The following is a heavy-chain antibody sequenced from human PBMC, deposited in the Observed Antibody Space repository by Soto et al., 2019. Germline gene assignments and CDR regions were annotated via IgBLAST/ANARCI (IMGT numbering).Heavy chain of an antibody. Sequence: GGSLRLSCAASGFTFSSYAMSWVRQAPGKGLEWDSAISGSGGSTYYADSVKGRFTISRDNSKNTLYLQMNSLRAEDTAVYYCANGDILTGYYPWGQGTLVTVSS. CDR3: ANGDILTGYYP. D-gene: IGHD3-9*01. CDR2: ISGSGGST. CDR1: GFTFSSYA. J-gene: IGHJ5*02. V-gene: IGHV3-23*01.